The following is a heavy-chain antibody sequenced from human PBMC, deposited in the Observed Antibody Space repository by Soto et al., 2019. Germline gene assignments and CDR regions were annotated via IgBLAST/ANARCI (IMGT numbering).Heavy chain of an antibody. CDR2: ISGSGGST. Sequence: GASLRLSCAASGFTFSSYAMSWVRQAPGKGLEWVSAISGSGGSTYYADSVKGRFTISRDNSKNTLYLQMNSLRAEDTAVYYCAKDTGGGSGSYLYYYYYYGMDVWGQGTPVTVSS. D-gene: IGHD3-10*01. CDR3: AKDTGGGSGSYLYYYYYYGMDV. CDR1: GFTFSSYA. J-gene: IGHJ6*02. V-gene: IGHV3-23*01.